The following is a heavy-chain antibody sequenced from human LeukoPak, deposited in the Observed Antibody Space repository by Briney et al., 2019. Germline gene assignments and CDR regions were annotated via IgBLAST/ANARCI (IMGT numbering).Heavy chain of an antibody. CDR2: INHSGST. Sequence: PSETLSLTCAVYGGSFSGYYWSWIRQPPGKGLEWIGEINHSGSTNYNPSLKSRVTISVDTSKSQFSLKLSSVTAADTAVYYCARGSGPGGRGYYFDYWGQGTLVTVSS. J-gene: IGHJ4*02. CDR1: GGSFSGYY. V-gene: IGHV4-34*01. D-gene: IGHD1-26*01. CDR3: ARGSGPGGRGYYFDY.